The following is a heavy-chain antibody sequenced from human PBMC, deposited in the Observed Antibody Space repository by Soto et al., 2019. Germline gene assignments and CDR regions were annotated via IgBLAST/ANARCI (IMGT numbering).Heavy chain of an antibody. J-gene: IGHJ5*02. V-gene: IGHV4-31*03. D-gene: IGHD6-13*01. Sequence: SETLSLTCTVSGASISSGGYYWSWIRQHPGKGLEWIGYIYYSGSTYYNPSLKSRVTISVDTSKNQFSLKLSSVTAADTAVHYCARFRGSTAGTPSNWFDPWGQGTLVTVSS. CDR1: GASISSGGYY. CDR3: ARFRGSTAGTPSNWFDP. CDR2: IYYSGST.